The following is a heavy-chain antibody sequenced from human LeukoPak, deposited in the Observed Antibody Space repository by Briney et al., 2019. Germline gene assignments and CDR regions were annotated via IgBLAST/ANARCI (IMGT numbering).Heavy chain of an antibody. CDR3: AKDITHYCSSTSCYSRYFDY. V-gene: IGHV3-23*01. Sequence: GGSLRLSCAASGFTFSTYAMSWVRQAPGKGLEWVSAISGSGGSTYYADSVKGRFTISRDNSKNTLYLQMNSLRAEDTAVYYCAKDITHYCSSTSCYSRYFDYWGQGTLVTVSS. CDR2: ISGSGGST. D-gene: IGHD2-2*02. CDR1: GFTFSTYA. J-gene: IGHJ4*02.